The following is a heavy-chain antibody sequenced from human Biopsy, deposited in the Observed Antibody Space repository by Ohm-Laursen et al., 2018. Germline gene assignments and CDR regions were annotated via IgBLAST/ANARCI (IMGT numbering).Heavy chain of an antibody. CDR1: GSSVNSDSSY. D-gene: IGHD3-16*01. CDR3: ASYSHHYYDFDY. Sequence: GTLSLTCAVSGSSVNSDSSYWSWIRQPPGKGLEWIGYISYSGSTKYNPSLKSPVTISVDTSKNQFSLKLSSVTAADTAVYYCASYSHHYYDFDYWGQGTLVTVSS. CDR2: ISYSGST. V-gene: IGHV4-61*01. J-gene: IGHJ4*02.